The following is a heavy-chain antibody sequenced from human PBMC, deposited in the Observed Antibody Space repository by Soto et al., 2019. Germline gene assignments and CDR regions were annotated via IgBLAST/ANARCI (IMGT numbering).Heavy chain of an antibody. CDR3: ARGHSTDCSNGVCSFFYNHEMDV. CDR2: INPKSGGT. Sequence: ASVKVSYKASGYSFTDYHIHWVRQAPGQGLGWLGRINPKSGGTSTAQKFQGWVTMTRDRSISTVYMELTRLRSDDTAVYFCARGHSTDCSNGVCSFFYNHEMDVWGQGTTVTVSS. D-gene: IGHD2-8*01. J-gene: IGHJ6*02. V-gene: IGHV1-2*04. CDR1: GYSFTDYH.